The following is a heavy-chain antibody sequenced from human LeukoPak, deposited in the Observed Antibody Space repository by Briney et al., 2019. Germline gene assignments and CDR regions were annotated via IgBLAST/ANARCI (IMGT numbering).Heavy chain of an antibody. V-gene: IGHV3-66*01. Sequence: GGSLRLSCAASGFTVSSNYMSWVRQAPGKGLEWVSVICSGGSTYYADSVKGRFTISRDNSKNTLYLQMNSQRAGDTAVYYCAREYCSGGSCYTDYWGQGTLVTVSS. CDR2: ICSGGST. D-gene: IGHD2-15*01. CDR3: AREYCSGGSCYTDY. J-gene: IGHJ4*02. CDR1: GFTVSSNY.